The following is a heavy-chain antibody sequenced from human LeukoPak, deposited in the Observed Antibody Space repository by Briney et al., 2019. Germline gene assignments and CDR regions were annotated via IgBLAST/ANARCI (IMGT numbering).Heavy chain of an antibody. CDR2: IKQDASEK. D-gene: IGHD3/OR15-3a*01. CDR3: VRDWTERDG. J-gene: IGHJ6*04. Sequence: GGSLRLSCTASGFTFRTHWMSWVRQAPGKGLEWVANIKQDASEKYYLDSVKGRFTISRDNAQNSVYLQMNSLRAEDTAVYYCVRDWTERDGWGKGTTVTVSS. CDR1: GFTFRTHW. V-gene: IGHV3-7*01.